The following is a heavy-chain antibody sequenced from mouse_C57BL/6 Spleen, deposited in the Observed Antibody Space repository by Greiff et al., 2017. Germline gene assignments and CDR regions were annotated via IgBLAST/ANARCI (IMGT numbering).Heavy chain of an antibody. J-gene: IGHJ2*01. V-gene: IGHV1-52*01. CDR1: GYTFTSYW. CDR2: IDPSDSET. Sequence: VKLQQPGAELVRPGSSVKLSCKASGYTFTSYWMHWVKQRPIQGLEWIGNIDPSDSETHYNQKFKDKATLTVDKSSSTAYMQLSSLTSEDSAVYYGARGGYGSSFDYWGQGTTLTVSS. CDR3: ARGGYGSSFDY. D-gene: IGHD1-1*01.